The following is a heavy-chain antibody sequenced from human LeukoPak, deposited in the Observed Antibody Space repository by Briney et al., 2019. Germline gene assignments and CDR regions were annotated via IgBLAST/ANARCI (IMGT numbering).Heavy chain of an antibody. CDR2: MNPNSGNA. Sequence: ASVKVSCNASGYTFTSYDINWVRQAAGQGLEWMGWMNPNSGNAGYAQKFQDRVTMTRNTSISTAYMELSSLRSEDTAVYYCARGAWYSGAYTTLYYFDYWGQGTLVTVSS. D-gene: IGHD6-19*01. J-gene: IGHJ4*02. CDR3: ARGAWYSGAYTTLYYFDY. V-gene: IGHV1-8*01. CDR1: GYTFTSYD.